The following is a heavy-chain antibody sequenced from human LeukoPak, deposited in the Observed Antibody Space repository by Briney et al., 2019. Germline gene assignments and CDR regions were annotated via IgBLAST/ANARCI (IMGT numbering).Heavy chain of an antibody. CDR3: AKAIVATISPYYFDY. Sequence: GGSLRLSCAASGFTFSSYTMHWVRQIPGERPEWVSSISGDTTYIYYADSLKGRFTISRDNSKNTLYLQMNSLRAEDTAVYYCAKAIVATISPYYFDYWGQGTLVTVSS. D-gene: IGHD5-12*01. V-gene: IGHV3-21*01. CDR2: ISGDTTYI. J-gene: IGHJ4*02. CDR1: GFTFSSYT.